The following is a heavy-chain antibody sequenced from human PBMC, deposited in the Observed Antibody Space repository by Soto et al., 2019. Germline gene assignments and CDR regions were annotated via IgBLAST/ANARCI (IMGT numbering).Heavy chain of an antibody. V-gene: IGHV1-69*06. Sequence: ASVKVSCKASGGTFGSDAITWVRQAPGRGLEWVGRIIPIFGTTNYAQNLQGRVTISADKSTLTSYMELHSLTSDDTALYYCARDRTDSGYYKNWLDPWGQGTQVTVSS. D-gene: IGHD3-22*01. CDR2: IIPIFGTT. CDR1: GGTFGSDA. J-gene: IGHJ5*02. CDR3: ARDRTDSGYYKNWLDP.